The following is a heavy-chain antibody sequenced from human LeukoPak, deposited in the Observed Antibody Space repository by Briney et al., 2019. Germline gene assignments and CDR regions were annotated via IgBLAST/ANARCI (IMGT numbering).Heavy chain of an antibody. J-gene: IGHJ3*02. CDR2: IKQDGSEK. CDR1: GFTFSSCW. V-gene: IGHV3-7*01. Sequence: GGSLRLSCAASGFTFSSCWMSWVRQAPGKGLEWVANIKQDGSEKYYVDSVKGRFTTSRDNAKNSLYLQMNSLRAEDTAVYYCARGSGPRSPAAFDIWGQGTMVTVSS. CDR3: ARGSGPRSPAAFDI. D-gene: IGHD2-15*01.